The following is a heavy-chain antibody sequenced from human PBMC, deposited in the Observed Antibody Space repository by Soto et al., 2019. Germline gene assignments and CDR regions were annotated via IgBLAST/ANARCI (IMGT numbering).Heavy chain of an antibody. D-gene: IGHD2-15*01. V-gene: IGHV4-59*01. Sequence: SETLSLTCSVSGGSISSYYWSWIRQPPGKGLEWIGYIYYSGSTNYNPSLKSRVTISVDTSKNQFSLKLSSVTAADTAVYYCARDHPVYCSGGSCRGYGMDVWGQGTTVTVSS. J-gene: IGHJ6*02. CDR1: GGSISSYY. CDR2: IYYSGST. CDR3: ARDHPVYCSGGSCRGYGMDV.